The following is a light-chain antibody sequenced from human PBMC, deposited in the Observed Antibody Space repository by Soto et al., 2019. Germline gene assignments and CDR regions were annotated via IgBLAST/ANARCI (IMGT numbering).Light chain of an antibody. J-gene: IGLJ3*02. V-gene: IGLV2-14*01. Sequence: QSALTQPASVSGSPGQSITISCTGTSSDIGTYNYVSWYQQHPGKAPKLMIYEVSNRPSGVANRFSGSKSGNTASLTISGLQDADEAAYYCSSYTSSGTLVFGGGTKLTVL. CDR1: SSDIGTYNY. CDR3: SSYTSSGTLV. CDR2: EVS.